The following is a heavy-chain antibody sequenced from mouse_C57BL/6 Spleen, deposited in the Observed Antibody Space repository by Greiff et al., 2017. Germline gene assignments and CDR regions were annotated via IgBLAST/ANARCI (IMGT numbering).Heavy chain of an antibody. Sequence: EVQLKESGPGLVKPSQSLSLTCSVTGYSITSGYYWNWIRQFPGNKLEWMGYISYDGSNNYNPSLKNRISITRDTSKNQFFLKLNSVTTEDTATYYCASLLLRYYAMDYWGQGTSVTVSS. V-gene: IGHV3-6*01. CDR1: GYSITSGYY. D-gene: IGHD1-1*01. CDR3: ASLLLRYYAMDY. J-gene: IGHJ4*01. CDR2: ISYDGSN.